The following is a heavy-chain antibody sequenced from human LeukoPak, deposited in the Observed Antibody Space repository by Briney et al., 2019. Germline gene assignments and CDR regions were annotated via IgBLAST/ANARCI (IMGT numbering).Heavy chain of an antibody. CDR3: ANLNAPYWGNFHY. Sequence: GGSLRLSCSASGFTFSSYAMHWVRQAPGKGLEYVSAISSNGGSTHYADSVKGRFTISRDNSKSTLYLQMNYLRAEDTAVYYCANLNAPYWGNFHYWGQGTLVTVSS. J-gene: IGHJ4*02. CDR1: GFTFSSYA. V-gene: IGHV3-64*04. CDR2: ISSNGGST. D-gene: IGHD3-16*01.